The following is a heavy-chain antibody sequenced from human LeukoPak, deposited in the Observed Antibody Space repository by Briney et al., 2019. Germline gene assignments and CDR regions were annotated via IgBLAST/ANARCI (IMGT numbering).Heavy chain of an antibody. Sequence: SVKVSCKASGGTFSSYAISWVRQAPGQGLEWMGGIIPIFGTANYAQKFQGRVTITADKSTSTAYMELSSLRSEDTAVYYCARLAHHYGSGSYYNYFDYWGQGTLVTVSS. J-gene: IGHJ4*02. CDR3: ARLAHHYGSGSYYNYFDY. CDR1: GGTFSSYA. D-gene: IGHD3-10*01. CDR2: IIPIFGTA. V-gene: IGHV1-69*06.